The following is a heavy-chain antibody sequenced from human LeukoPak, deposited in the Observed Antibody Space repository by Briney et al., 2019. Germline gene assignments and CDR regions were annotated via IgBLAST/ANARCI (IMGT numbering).Heavy chain of an antibody. CDR1: GGSISSGGYY. D-gene: IGHD6-13*01. CDR3: AREYSSSWPRGGFDP. V-gene: IGHV4-31*03. J-gene: IGHJ5*02. Sequence: SQTLSLTCTVSGGSISSGGYYWSWIRQHPGKGLEWIGYIYYSGSTYYNPSLKSRVTISVDTSKNQFPLKLSSVTAADTAVYYCAREYSSSWPRGGFDPWGQGTLVTVSS. CDR2: IYYSGST.